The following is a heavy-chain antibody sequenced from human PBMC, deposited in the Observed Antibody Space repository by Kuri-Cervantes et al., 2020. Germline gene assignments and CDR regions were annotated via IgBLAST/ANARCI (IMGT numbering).Heavy chain of an antibody. J-gene: IGHJ6*02. V-gene: IGHV3-48*04. CDR2: ISSSGSTI. Sequence: GESLKISCAASGFTFSSYAMHWVRQAPGKGLEWVSYISSSGSTIYYADSVKGRFTISRDNAKNSLYLQMNSLRAEDTAVYHCAREPVIGYCSGGSCYGGMDVWGQGTTVTVSS. CDR1: GFTFSSYA. CDR3: AREPVIGYCSGGSCYGGMDV. D-gene: IGHD2-15*01.